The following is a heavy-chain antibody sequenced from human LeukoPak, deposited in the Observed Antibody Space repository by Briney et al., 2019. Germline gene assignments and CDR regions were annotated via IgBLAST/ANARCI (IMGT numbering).Heavy chain of an antibody. J-gene: IGHJ4*02. CDR3: AKDALQLWLEGTYFDY. D-gene: IGHD5-18*01. Sequence: GGSLRLSCAASGFTFSNYWMHWVRQAPGKGLEWVSAISGSGGSTYYADSVKGRFTISRDNSKNTLYLQMNSLRAEDTAVYYCAKDALQLWLEGTYFDYWGQGTLVTVSS. CDR2: ISGSGGST. CDR1: GFTFSNYW. V-gene: IGHV3-23*01.